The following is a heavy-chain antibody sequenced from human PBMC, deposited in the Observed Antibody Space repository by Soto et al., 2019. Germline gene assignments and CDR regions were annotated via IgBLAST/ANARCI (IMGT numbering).Heavy chain of an antibody. J-gene: IGHJ4*01. CDR1: QISFSSYW. D-gene: IGHD1-7*01. Sequence: EEQLVESGGGLVQPGGSLKLSCVVSQISFSSYWMTWVRQAPGKGLECVANINQDGSEKYYEDSVKGRFTISRDNTKNSLYLHMNSLRAEDTAVYYCATELNGPNYWGHGTLVAVSS. CDR3: ATELNGPNY. V-gene: IGHV3-7*01. CDR2: INQDGSEK.